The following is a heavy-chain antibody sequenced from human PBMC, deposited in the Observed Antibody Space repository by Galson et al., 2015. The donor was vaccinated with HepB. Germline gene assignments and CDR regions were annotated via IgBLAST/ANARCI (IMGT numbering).Heavy chain of an antibody. CDR3: ATGGPYYYDSSD. CDR2: ISATGANT. Sequence: SLRLSCADSGLTFSPFAMSWVRQAPGKGLEWVSSISATGANTYYADSVKGRFTISRDNSRNTLYLLMKRLRAEDTALYYCATGGPYYYDSSDWGQGTLVTVSS. D-gene: IGHD3-22*01. CDR1: GLTFSPFA. V-gene: IGHV3-23*01. J-gene: IGHJ4*02.